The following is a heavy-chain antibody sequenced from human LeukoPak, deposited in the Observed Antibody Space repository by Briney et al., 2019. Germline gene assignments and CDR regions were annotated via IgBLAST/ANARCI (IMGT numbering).Heavy chain of an antibody. Sequence: GGSLRLSCAASGFTFSSYSMNWVRQAPGKGLEWGSSISSSSSYIYYADSVKGRFTISRDNAKNSLYLQMNSLRAEDTAVYYCARVRDSSGYPAASSYWGQGTLVTVSS. D-gene: IGHD3-22*01. CDR2: ISSSSSYI. J-gene: IGHJ4*02. V-gene: IGHV3-21*01. CDR1: GFTFSSYS. CDR3: ARVRDSSGYPAASSY.